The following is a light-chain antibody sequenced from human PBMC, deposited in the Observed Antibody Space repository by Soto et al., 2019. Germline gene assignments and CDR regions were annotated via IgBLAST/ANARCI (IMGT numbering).Light chain of an antibody. V-gene: IGKV1-5*03. CDR2: KAS. Sequence: DIQMTQSPSTLSASVGDRVTITCRASQSISSWLAWYQQKPGKVPNLLIYKASRLESGVPSRFSGSGSGTESTLTISSLQPDDFAPYYCQQYYSYPWTVGQGTNVEIK. J-gene: IGKJ1*01. CDR1: QSISSW. CDR3: QQYYSYPWT.